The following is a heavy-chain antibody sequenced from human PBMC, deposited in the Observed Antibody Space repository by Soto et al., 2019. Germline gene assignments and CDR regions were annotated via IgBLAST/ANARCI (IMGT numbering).Heavy chain of an antibody. J-gene: IGHJ6*04. CDR1: GGSISGYF. CDR2: IHYSGTT. D-gene: IGHD5-12*01. CDR3: ARERGYSGYDGYYYGMDV. V-gene: IGHV4-59*01. Sequence: QVQLQESGPGLVKPSETLSLTCTVSGGSISGYFWSWIRQPPGKGLEWIGYIHYSGTTNYNPSLRSRVTISVDTSKNQFSRKLSSVPAADTAGYYWARERGYSGYDGYYYGMDVWGKGTPVTVSS.